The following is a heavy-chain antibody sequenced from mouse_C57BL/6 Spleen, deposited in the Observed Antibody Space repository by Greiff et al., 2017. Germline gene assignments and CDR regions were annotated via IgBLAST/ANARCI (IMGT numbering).Heavy chain of an antibody. CDR1: GYSITSGYY. CDR2: ISYDGSN. V-gene: IGHV3-6*01. CDR3: ARRGLSSPDY. Sequence: EVQLVESGPGLVKPSQSLSLTCSVTGYSITSGYYWNWIRQFPGNKLEWMGYISYDGSNNYNPSLKNRISITRDTSKNQFFLKLNSVTTEDTATYYCARRGLSSPDYWGQGTTLTVSS. J-gene: IGHJ2*01. D-gene: IGHD1-1*01.